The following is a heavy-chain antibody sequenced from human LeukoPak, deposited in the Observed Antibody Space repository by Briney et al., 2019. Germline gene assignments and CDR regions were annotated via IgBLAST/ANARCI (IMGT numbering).Heavy chain of an antibody. V-gene: IGHV4-4*07. D-gene: IGHD3-16*02. J-gene: IGHJ4*02. Sequence: SETLSLTCTVSGDSISNYYWNWIRQPAGKRLEWIGRISTSGSPNHNPSLKSRITMSLDTSKNQFSLKLNSVTAADTAVYSCARSLFGGVVVYDYWGLGTLVTVSS. CDR2: ISTSGSP. CDR3: ARSLFGGVVVYDY. CDR1: GDSISNYY.